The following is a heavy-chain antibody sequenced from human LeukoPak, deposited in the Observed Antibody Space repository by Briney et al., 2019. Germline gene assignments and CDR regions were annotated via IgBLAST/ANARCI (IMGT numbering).Heavy chain of an antibody. J-gene: IGHJ6*02. D-gene: IGHD5-24*01. Sequence: GGSLRLSCAASGFTFSSYSMNWVRQAPGKGLEWVSSISSSSSYIYYADSVKGRFTISRDNAKNSLYLQMNSLRAEDTAVYYGARTQYNFRWLQSEDYYYGMDVWGQGTTVTVSS. CDR3: ARTQYNFRWLQSEDYYYGMDV. CDR2: ISSSSSYI. CDR1: GFTFSSYS. V-gene: IGHV3-21*01.